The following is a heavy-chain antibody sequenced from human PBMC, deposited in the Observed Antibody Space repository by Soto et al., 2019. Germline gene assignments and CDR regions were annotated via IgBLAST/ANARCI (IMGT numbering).Heavy chain of an antibody. Sequence: ASVKVSCKASGYTFTSYGISWVRQAPGQGLEWMGWISAYNGNTNYAQKLQGRVTMTTDTSTSTAYMELRSLRSDDTAVYYCARDLGTDILTGYYGGYYYYGMDVWGQGTTVTVSS. CDR1: GYTFTSYG. D-gene: IGHD3-9*01. J-gene: IGHJ6*02. V-gene: IGHV1-18*01. CDR2: ISAYNGNT. CDR3: ARDLGTDILTGYYGGYYYYGMDV.